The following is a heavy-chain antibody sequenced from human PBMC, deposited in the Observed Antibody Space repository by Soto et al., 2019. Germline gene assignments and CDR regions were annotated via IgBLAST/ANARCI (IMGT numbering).Heavy chain of an antibody. J-gene: IGHJ6*02. CDR2: MWYDGSNK. Sequence: PRLSCAASGFTFSSYGMHWVRQAPGKGLEWVAVMWYDGSNKYYADSVKGRFTISRDNSKNTLYLQMNSLRAEDTAVYYCARDSGYYYDSSGYYYASGMDVWGQGTTVTVSS. CDR1: GFTFSSYG. CDR3: ARDSGYYYDSSGYYYASGMDV. D-gene: IGHD3-22*01. V-gene: IGHV3-33*01.